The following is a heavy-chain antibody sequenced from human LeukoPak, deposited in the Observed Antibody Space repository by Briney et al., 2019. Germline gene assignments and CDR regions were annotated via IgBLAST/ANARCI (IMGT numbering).Heavy chain of an antibody. Sequence: GGSLRLSCAASGFTFSSYWMSWVRQAPGKGLEWVANIKQDGSEKYYVDSVKGRFTISRDNSKNTLYLQMNSLRAEDTAIYYCAKSGSSSWFLDYWGQGVPVTVSS. CDR2: IKQDGSEK. CDR1: GFTFSSYW. D-gene: IGHD6-13*01. V-gene: IGHV3-7*03. J-gene: IGHJ4*02. CDR3: AKSGSSSWFLDY.